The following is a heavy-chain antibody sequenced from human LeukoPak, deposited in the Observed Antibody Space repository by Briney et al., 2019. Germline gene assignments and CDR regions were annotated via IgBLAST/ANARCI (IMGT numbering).Heavy chain of an antibody. J-gene: IGHJ4*02. CDR2: IIPIFGTA. CDR1: GGTFSSYA. CDR3: ARDKGQLARSPYYFDY. D-gene: IGHD6-13*01. V-gene: IGHV1-69*13. Sequence: GASVKVSCKASGGTFSSYAISWVRQAPGQGLEWMGGIIPIFGTANYAQKFQGRVTITADESTSTAYMELSSLRSEDTAVYYCARDKGQLARSPYYFDYWGQGTLVTVSS.